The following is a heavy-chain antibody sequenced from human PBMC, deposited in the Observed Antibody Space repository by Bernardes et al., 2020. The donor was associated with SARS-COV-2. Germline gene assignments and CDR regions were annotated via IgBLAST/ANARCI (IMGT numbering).Heavy chain of an antibody. CDR1: GFTFSSYS. D-gene: IGHD1-26*01. Sequence: GGSLRLSRAASGFTFSSYSMNWVRQAPGKGLEWVSYISSSSSTIYYADSVKGRFTISRDNAKNSLYLQMNSLRAEDTAVYYCARDPSSIVSVYGMDVWGQGTTVTVSS. CDR2: ISSSSSTI. CDR3: ARDPSSIVSVYGMDV. V-gene: IGHV3-48*01. J-gene: IGHJ6*02.